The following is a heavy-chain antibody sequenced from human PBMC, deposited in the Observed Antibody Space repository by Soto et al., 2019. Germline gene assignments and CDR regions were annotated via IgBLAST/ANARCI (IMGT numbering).Heavy chain of an antibody. CDR1: GGSISSGDYY. CDR3: ATGPISVVWFDP. D-gene: IGHD2-15*01. Sequence: PSETLSLTCTVSGGSISSGDYYWSWIRQPPGKGLEWIGCIYSSGSTYYNPSLKSRVTISVDTSKNQFSLKLNSMTAADTAVYYCATGPISVVWFDPWGRGTLVTVSS. J-gene: IGHJ5*02. CDR2: IYSSGST. V-gene: IGHV4-30-4*01.